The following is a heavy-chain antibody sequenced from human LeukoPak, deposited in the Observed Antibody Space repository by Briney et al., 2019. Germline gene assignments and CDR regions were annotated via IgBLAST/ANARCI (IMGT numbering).Heavy chain of an antibody. CDR2: ISGSGGST. J-gene: IGHJ6*03. V-gene: IGHV3-23*01. D-gene: IGHD3/OR15-3a*01. Sequence: PGGSLRLSCAASGFTFNSYAMSWVRQAPGKGLEWVSGISGSGGSTYYADSVKGRFTVSRDNSKNTLYLQMNSLRAEDTAVYYCGGTGLAKDYYDYYYMDVWGKGTTVTVSS. CDR3: GGTGLAKDYYDYYYMDV. CDR1: GFTFNSYA.